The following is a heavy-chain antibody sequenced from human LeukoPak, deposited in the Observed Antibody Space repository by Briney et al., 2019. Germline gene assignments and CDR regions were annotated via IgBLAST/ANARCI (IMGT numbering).Heavy chain of an antibody. CDR2: IKSKADGETI. CDR1: GFTFTNAW. J-gene: IGHJ4*02. CDR3: STLTSRGLSDS. Sequence: GGSLRLSCAASGFTFTNAWMNWVRQAPGKGLEWVGRIKSKADGETIDYAAPVKGRFTSSRDDSKNMLYLQMNSLKSEDTAVYYCSTLTSRGLSDSWGQGTLVTVSS. V-gene: IGHV3-15*07. D-gene: IGHD1-20*01.